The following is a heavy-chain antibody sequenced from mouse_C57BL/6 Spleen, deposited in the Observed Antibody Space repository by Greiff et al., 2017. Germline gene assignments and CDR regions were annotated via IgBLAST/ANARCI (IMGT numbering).Heavy chain of an antibody. CDR1: GFTFTDYY. CDR2: IRNKANGYTT. J-gene: IGHJ1*03. D-gene: IGHD1-3*01. V-gene: IGHV7-3*01. Sequence: DVMLVESGGGLVQPGGSLSLSCAASGFTFTDYYMSWVRQPPGKALEWLGFIRNKANGYTTEYSASVKGRFTISRDNSQSILYLQMNALRAEDSAAYYCARYLGGGKGDWYFDVWGTGTTVTVSS. CDR3: ARYLGGGKGDWYFDV.